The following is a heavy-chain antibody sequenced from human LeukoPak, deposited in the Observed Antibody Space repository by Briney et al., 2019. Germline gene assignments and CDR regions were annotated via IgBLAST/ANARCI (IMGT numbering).Heavy chain of an antibody. Sequence: GGSLRLSCVASGFRFSDYEMNWVRQAPGKGLEWVSYIGRSGISIYHADSVKGRFTISRDNAKNSLYLQMNSLRVEDTAFYYCGRVSPFDFWGQGILVTVSS. CDR2: IGRSGISI. V-gene: IGHV3-48*03. CDR1: GFRFSDYE. CDR3: GRVSPFDF. J-gene: IGHJ4*02.